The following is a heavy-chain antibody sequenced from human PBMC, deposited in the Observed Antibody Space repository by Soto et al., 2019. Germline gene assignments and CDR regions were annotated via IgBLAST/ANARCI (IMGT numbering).Heavy chain of an antibody. J-gene: IGHJ4*02. Sequence: ASVKVSCKASGDTFSGYYMLWVRQAPGKGLEWMGWINPNSGGTNYAQKFQGWVTMTRDTSISTAYMELRRLRSDDTAVYYCARDSLAVGATAYDYWGQGTLVTVS. CDR1: GDTFSGYY. CDR2: INPNSGGT. V-gene: IGHV1-2*04. D-gene: IGHD1-26*01. CDR3: ARDSLAVGATAYDY.